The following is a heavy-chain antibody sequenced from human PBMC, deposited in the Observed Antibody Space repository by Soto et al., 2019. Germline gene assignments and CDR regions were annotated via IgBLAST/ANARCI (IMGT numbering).Heavy chain of an antibody. CDR1: GGSFRGFY. J-gene: IGHJ6*02. CDR2: INHVGIT. D-gene: IGHD2-21*02. V-gene: IGHV4-34*01. CDR3: ARIIVVVTATRRAYYYGMDV. Sequence: PSETLSLTCAVSGGSFRGFYWTWIRQSPGKGLEWLGDINHVGITNYNPSLKSRVSIPVDTSKSQFSLKLSSVTAADTAVYYCARIIVVVTATRRAYYYGMDVWGQGTKVTVSS.